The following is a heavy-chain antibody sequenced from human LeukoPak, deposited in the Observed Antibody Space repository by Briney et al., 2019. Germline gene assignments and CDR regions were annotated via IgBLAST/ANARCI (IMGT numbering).Heavy chain of an antibody. V-gene: IGHV4-38-2*01. Sequence: SQTLSLTCAVSGYSISSACYWGWIPRPPGKGLEWIASISDSGSINYTPSLKSPVTISIDKSTNQFSLKLSSVTAADTAVYFCARVRGENYVSGSYFDYWGQGTLVTVSS. CDR2: ISDSGSI. D-gene: IGHD3-10*01. J-gene: IGHJ4*02. CDR1: GYSISSACY. CDR3: ARVRGENYVSGSYFDY.